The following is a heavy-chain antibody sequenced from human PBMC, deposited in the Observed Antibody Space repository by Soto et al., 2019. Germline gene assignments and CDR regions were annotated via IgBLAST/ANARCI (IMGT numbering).Heavy chain of an antibody. CDR3: ARIVVGATVDL. J-gene: IGHJ5*02. D-gene: IGHD1-26*01. CDR2: ISYTGDT. Sequence: SETLSLTCTVSDESVTSDTYFWTWLRQPPGKGLEWIAYISYTGDTNYNPSLKSRVIISVDTARNQFSLTVTSVTAADTAVYFCARIVVGATVDLWGQGSLVTVSS. V-gene: IGHV4-61*01. CDR1: DESVTSDTYF.